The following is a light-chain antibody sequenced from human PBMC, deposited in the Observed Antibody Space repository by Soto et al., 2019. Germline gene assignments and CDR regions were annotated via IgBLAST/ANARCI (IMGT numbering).Light chain of an antibody. CDR3: CSRV. CDR2: EVT. CDR1: SSDVATYNL. Sequence: QSALTQPASVSGSPGQSITISCTGTSSDVATYNLVSWYQQRPGTAPQLIIYEVTKRPSGVSTRFSGSQSDNTASLTISGLQADDEADYYCCSRVFGGGTQLTVL. V-gene: IGLV2-23*02. J-gene: IGLJ3*02.